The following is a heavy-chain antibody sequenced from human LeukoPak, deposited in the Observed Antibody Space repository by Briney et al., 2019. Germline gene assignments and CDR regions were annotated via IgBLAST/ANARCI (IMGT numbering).Heavy chain of an antibody. CDR2: ISSSSSYI. D-gene: IGHD3-22*01. Sequence: GGSLRLSCAASGFTFSSYSMNWVRQAPGKGLEWVSSISSSSSYIYYADSVKGRFTISRDNAKNSLYLQMNSLRPEDTAVYYCARVGYDSSGYLDYWGQGTLVTVSS. V-gene: IGHV3-21*01. CDR3: ARVGYDSSGYLDY. CDR1: GFTFSSYS. J-gene: IGHJ4*02.